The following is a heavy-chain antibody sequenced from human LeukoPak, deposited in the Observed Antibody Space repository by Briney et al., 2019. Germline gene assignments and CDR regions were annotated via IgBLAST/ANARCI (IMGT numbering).Heavy chain of an antibody. Sequence: ASVKVSCKASGYTFTGYYMHWVRQAPGQGLEWMGIINPSGGSTSYAQKFQGRVTMTRDTSTSTVYMELSSLRSEDTAVYYCARDAPAVVLDHPQPHWYFDLWGRGTLVTVSS. V-gene: IGHV1-46*01. J-gene: IGHJ2*01. D-gene: IGHD2-15*01. CDR3: ARDAPAVVLDHPQPHWYFDL. CDR2: INPSGGST. CDR1: GYTFTGYY.